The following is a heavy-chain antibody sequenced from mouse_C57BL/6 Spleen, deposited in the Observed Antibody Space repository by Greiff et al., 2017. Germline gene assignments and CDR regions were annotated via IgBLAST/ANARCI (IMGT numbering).Heavy chain of an antibody. Sequence: QVQLQQSGAELVKPGASVKISCKASGYAFSSYWMNWVKQRPGKGLEWIGQIYPGDGDTNYNGKFKGKATLTADKSSSTAYMQLSSLTSEDSAVYFGARGKYYGSSYHAMDYWGQGTSVTVSS. CDR3: ARGKYYGSSYHAMDY. J-gene: IGHJ4*01. CDR1: GYAFSSYW. V-gene: IGHV1-80*01. CDR2: IYPGDGDT. D-gene: IGHD1-1*01.